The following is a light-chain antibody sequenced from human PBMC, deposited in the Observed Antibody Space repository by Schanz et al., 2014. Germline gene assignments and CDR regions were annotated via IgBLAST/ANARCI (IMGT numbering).Light chain of an antibody. Sequence: SYELTQPPSMSVSPGQTATITCTGDKLGNKYACWYQQRPGQSPVLVIYQDVKRPSGVPDRFSGSKSGITASLTVSGLQAEDEADYYCSSYTSTNTCWVFGGGTKLTVL. V-gene: IGLV3-1*01. CDR3: SSYTSTNTCWV. CDR2: QDV. J-gene: IGLJ3*02. CDR1: KLGNKY.